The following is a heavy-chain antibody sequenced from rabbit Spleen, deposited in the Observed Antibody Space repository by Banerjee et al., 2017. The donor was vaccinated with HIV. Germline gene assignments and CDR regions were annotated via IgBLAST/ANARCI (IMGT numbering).Heavy chain of an antibody. CDR1: GFSFSSWYF. Sequence: QEQLEECGGDLVKPGASLTISCTSCGFSFSSWYFMCWVRQAPGKGLEWIACIYTGNRDNTYYASWAKGRFTISKTSSTTVTLQMTSLTAADTATYFCARGPTSSVYPDYFNLWGPGTLVTVS. V-gene: IGHV1S45*01. J-gene: IGHJ4*01. CDR3: ARGPTSSVYPDYFNL. D-gene: IGHD1-1*01. CDR2: IYTGNRDNT.